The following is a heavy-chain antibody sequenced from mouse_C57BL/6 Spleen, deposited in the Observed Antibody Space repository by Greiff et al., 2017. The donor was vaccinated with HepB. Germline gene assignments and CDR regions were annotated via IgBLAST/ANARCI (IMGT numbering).Heavy chain of an antibody. V-gene: IGHV1-50*01. D-gene: IGHD3-2*02. J-gene: IGHJ2*01. Sequence: VQLQQSGAELVKPGASVKLSCKASGYTFTSYWMQWVKQRPGQGLEWIGEIDPSDSYTNYNQKFKGKATLTVDTSSSTAYMQLSSLTSEDSAVYYCARDSSGWNYWGQGTTLTVSS. CDR1: GYTFTSYW. CDR3: ARDSSGWNY. CDR2: IDPSDSYT.